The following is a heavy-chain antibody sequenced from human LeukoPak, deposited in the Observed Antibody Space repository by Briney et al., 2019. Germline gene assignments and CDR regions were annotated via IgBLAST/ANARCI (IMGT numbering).Heavy chain of an antibody. CDR3: ARDGEYYDSSGSYFDY. CDR1: GYTFTTYY. V-gene: IGHV1-46*01. J-gene: IGHJ4*02. D-gene: IGHD3-22*01. CDR2: LNPSSGST. Sequence: WASVKVFCKASGYTFTTYYMHWVRQAPGQGLEWMGILNPSSGSTSYAQKFQGRVTMTRDTSSSTFYMELRSLQSEDTAVYYCARDGEYYDSSGSYFDYWGQGTLVTVSS.